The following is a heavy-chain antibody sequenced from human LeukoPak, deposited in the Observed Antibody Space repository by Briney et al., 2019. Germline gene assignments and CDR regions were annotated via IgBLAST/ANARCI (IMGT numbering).Heavy chain of an antibody. D-gene: IGHD3-3*01. V-gene: IGHV3-7*01. J-gene: IGHJ5*02. Sequence: GESLRLSCAASGFTFSSYWMSWVRQAPGKGLEWVANIKQDGSEKYYVDSVKGRFTISRDNAKNSLYLQMNSLRAEDTAVYYCASGWYFGVVNAWGQGTLVTVSS. CDR2: IKQDGSEK. CDR3: ASGWYFGVVNA. CDR1: GFTFSSYW.